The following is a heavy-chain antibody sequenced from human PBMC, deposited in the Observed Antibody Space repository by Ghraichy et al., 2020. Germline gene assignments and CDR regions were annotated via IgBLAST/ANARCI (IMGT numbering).Heavy chain of an antibody. V-gene: IGHV3-33*05. CDR3: AKDYDAHCGGDCSFFDY. Sequence: LNISCAVSGFTFRSYGMHWVRQASGKGLEWLAVISYDGTKKDYAGSVKGRFTISRDNSKNTLYLQMNSLRGEDTAVYYCAKDYDAHCGGDCSFFDYWGQGTLVTVSS. CDR1: GFTFRSYG. D-gene: IGHD2-21*02. J-gene: IGHJ4*02. CDR2: ISYDGTKK.